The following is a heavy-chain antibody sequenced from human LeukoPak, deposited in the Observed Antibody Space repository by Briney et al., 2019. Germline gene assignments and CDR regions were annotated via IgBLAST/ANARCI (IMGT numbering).Heavy chain of an antibody. CDR1: GFSLSSYW. V-gene: IGHV3-74*01. CDR2: IKDDGSHI. Sequence: PGGSLRLSCAPSGFSLSSYWMFWVRQAPGKGLLWVSDIKDDGSHIAYADSVKGRFTISRDNAKNTLYLEMNSLRVEDTAVYYCVKGDGWYFNLWGRGALVTVSS. J-gene: IGHJ2*01. CDR3: VKGDGWYFNL.